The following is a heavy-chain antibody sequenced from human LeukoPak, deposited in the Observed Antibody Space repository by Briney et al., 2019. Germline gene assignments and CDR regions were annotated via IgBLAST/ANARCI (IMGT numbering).Heavy chain of an antibody. D-gene: IGHD1-14*01. Sequence: SETLSLTCTVSGASINSPTYYWAWIRQPPGKGLECIGSIHYSGSTYYNLSLKSRVTISVDTSKNQFFLKLSSVTAADTAVYHCAKSDHTKTYYFDYWGQGALVTVSS. V-gene: IGHV4-39*01. CDR2: IHYSGST. CDR3: AKSDHTKTYYFDY. J-gene: IGHJ4*02. CDR1: GASINSPTYY.